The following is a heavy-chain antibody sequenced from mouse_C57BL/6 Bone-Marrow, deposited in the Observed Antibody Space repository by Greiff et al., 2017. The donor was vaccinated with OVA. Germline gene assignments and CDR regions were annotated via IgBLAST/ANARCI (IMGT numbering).Heavy chain of an antibody. D-gene: IGHD4-1*02. CDR2: IHPNSGST. CDR3: ARGNWDEDFDY. J-gene: IGHJ2*01. CDR1: GYTFTSYW. V-gene: IGHV1-64*01. Sequence: VQLQQSGAELVKPGASVKLSCKASGYTFTSYWMHWVKQRPGQGLEWIGMIHPNSGSTNYNEKFKSKATLTVDKSSSTAYMQLSSLTSEDSAVYYCARGNWDEDFDYWGQGTTLTVSS.